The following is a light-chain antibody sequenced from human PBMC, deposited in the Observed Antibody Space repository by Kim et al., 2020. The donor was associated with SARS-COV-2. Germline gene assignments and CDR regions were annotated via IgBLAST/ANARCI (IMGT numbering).Light chain of an antibody. V-gene: IGKV3-20*01. CDR2: GAS. CDR3: QQYGTSPYP. CDR1: QSFSSSF. Sequence: EIVLTQSPGTLSLSPGESATLSCRASQSFSSSFLGWYQQKPGQAPRLLIYGASFRATGIPDRFSGGGSGTDFTLTISRLEPEDFAVYYCQQYGTSPYPFGQGTKLE. J-gene: IGKJ2*01.